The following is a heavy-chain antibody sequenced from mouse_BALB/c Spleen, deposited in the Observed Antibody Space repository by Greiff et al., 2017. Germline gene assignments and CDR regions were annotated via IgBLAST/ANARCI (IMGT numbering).Heavy chain of an antibody. D-gene: IGHD1-2*01. CDR3: ARQGLHYYGYYAMDY. CDR2: IWSDGST. CDR1: GFSLTSYG. V-gene: IGHV2-6-2*01. J-gene: IGHJ4*01. Sequence: QVQLQESGPDLVAPSQSLSITCTVSGFSLTSYGVHWVRHPPGKGLEWLVVIWSDGSTTYNSALKSRLSISKDNSKSQVFLKMNSLQTDDTAMYYCARQGLHYYGYYAMDYWGQGTSVTVSS.